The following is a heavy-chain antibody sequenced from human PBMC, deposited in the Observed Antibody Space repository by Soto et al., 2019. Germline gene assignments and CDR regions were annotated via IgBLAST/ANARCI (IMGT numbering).Heavy chain of an antibody. Sequence: PGGSLRLSCVASGFTFSAYSMNWVRQAPGKGLEWLSYISGDRAYIYYADSVRGRFTIPRDNAENSLYLQMDNLRDEDTALYYCARQVYTVVTPMDFWGQGALVTVSS. D-gene: IGHD2-21*02. J-gene: IGHJ4*02. CDR2: ISGDRAYI. CDR1: GFTFSAYS. CDR3: ARQVYTVVTPMDF. V-gene: IGHV3-48*02.